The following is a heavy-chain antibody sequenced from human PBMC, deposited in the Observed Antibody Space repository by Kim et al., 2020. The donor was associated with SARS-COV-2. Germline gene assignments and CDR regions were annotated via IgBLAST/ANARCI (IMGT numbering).Heavy chain of an antibody. V-gene: IGHV3-7*01. J-gene: IGHJ6*02. CDR1: GFTFSSYW. D-gene: IGHD3-10*01. CDR3: ARDRITRLLWFGELLKDYGMDV. CDR2: IKQDGSEK. Sequence: GGSLRLSCAASGFTFSSYWMSWVRQAPGKGLEWVANIKQDGSEKYYVDSVKGRFTISRDNAKNSLYLQMNSLRAEDTAVYYCARDRITRLLWFGELLKDYGMDVWGQGTTVTVSS.